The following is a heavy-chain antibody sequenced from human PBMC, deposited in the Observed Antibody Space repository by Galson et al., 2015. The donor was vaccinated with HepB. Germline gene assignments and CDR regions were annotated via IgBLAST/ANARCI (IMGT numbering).Heavy chain of an antibody. CDR3: ARQDGSARYYFDN. CDR1: GYSFSNYW. D-gene: IGHD6-19*01. V-gene: IGHV5-51*01. CDR2: VYPGDSDT. J-gene: IGHJ4*02. Sequence: QSGAEVKKPGESLKISCKGSGYSFSNYWIGWVRQMPGKGLEWMGIVYPGDSDTRYSPSFQGQVTISADKSFSTAYLQWSSLKASDTAMYYCARQDGSARYYFDNWGQGTLIPVSS.